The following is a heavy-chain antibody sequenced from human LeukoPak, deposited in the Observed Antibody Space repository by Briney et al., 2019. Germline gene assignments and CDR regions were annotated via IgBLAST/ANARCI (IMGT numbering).Heavy chain of an antibody. CDR1: GFTFSNYA. J-gene: IGHJ4*02. D-gene: IGHD6-6*01. CDR2: IGSNSYTM. V-gene: IGHV3-48*04. Sequence: PGGSLRLSCSASGFTFSNYAMNWVRQAPGKGLEWVSYIGSNSYTMYYADSVKGRFTISRDNAKNSLYLQMNSLRAEDTAVYYCARDPSSLYYFDYWGQGTLVTVSS. CDR3: ARDPSSLYYFDY.